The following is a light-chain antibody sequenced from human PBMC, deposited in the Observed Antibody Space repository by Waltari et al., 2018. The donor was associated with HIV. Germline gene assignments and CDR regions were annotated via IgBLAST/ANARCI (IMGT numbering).Light chain of an antibody. Sequence: QAVVTQEPALTVSPGGTVTLTCGSSSGPVTSGHYPHWFQQKPGQAPRALIYDTNNKHSWNTARFSGSLLGGKAALTLSGAQPEDEADYFCLLSYSGARPAIFGGGTKLSVL. CDR1: SGPVTSGHY. V-gene: IGLV7-46*01. J-gene: IGLJ2*01. CDR3: LLSYSGARPAI. CDR2: DTN.